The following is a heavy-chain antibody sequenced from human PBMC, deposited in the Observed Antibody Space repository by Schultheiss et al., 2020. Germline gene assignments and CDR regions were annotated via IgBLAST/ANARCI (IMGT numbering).Heavy chain of an antibody. CDR3: ARGVSYAPYYFDY. CDR1: GGTFSSYA. J-gene: IGHJ4*02. V-gene: IGHV1-69*13. D-gene: IGHD3-16*01. CDR2: IIPIFGTA. Sequence: SVKVSCKASGGTFSSYAISWVRQAPGQGLEWMGGIIPIFGTANYAQKFQGRVTITADESTSTAYMELSSLRSDDTAVYYCARGVSYAPYYFDYWGQGTLVTVSS.